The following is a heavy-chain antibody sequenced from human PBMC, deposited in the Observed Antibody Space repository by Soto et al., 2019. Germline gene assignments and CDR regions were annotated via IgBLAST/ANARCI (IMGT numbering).Heavy chain of an antibody. J-gene: IGHJ6*02. CDR1: GFTFDDYA. D-gene: IGHD5-18*01. CDR2: ISWNSGSI. CDR3: AKMHSYGRRYYYYYGMDV. V-gene: IGHV3-9*01. Sequence: PGGSLRLSCAASGFTFDDYAMHWVRQAPGKGLEWVSGISWNSGSIGYADSVKGRFTISRDNAKNSLYLQMNSLRAEDTALYYCAKMHSYGRRYYYYYGMDVWGQGTTVTVSS.